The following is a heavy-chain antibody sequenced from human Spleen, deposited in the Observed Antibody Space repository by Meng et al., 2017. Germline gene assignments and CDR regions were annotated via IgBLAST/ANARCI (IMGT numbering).Heavy chain of an antibody. J-gene: IGHJ1*01. CDR1: GFTFSAYN. V-gene: IGHV3-21*01. CDR2: ISSSSSYF. Sequence: GGSLRLSCAASGFTFSAYNMNWVRQAPGKGLEWVSSISSSSSYFYYADSVKGRFTISRDNAKNSLYLQMNSLRAEDTAVYYCATAAGRDYFQHWGQGTLVTVSS. D-gene: IGHD6-13*01. CDR3: ATAAGRDYFQH.